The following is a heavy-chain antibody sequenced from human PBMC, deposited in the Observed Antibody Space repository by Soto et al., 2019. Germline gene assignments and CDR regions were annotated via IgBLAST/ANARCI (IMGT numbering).Heavy chain of an antibody. CDR2: ITGSGGST. CDR3: AKKYCTSGVCHTFGPGLFDR. Sequence: GGSLRLSCAASGFTFSSYAMNWVRQAPGKGLEWVSVITGSGGSTKYADSVKGRFTISRDNSKNTLYLQMNSLRAEDTAVYYCAKKYCTSGVCHTFGPGLFDRWGQGTLVTVSS. D-gene: IGHD2-8*01. CDR1: GFTFSSYA. V-gene: IGHV3-23*01. J-gene: IGHJ4*02.